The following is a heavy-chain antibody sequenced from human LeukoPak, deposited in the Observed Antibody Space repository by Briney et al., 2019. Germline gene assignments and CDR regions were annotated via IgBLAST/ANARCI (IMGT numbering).Heavy chain of an antibody. CDR2: ISTSSIYI. V-gene: IGHV3-21*01. J-gene: IGHJ3*02. Sequence: GGSLRLSCAVSGFTFSNYNMNWVRQAPGKGLEWVSSISTSSIYIYYADSVKGRFTISRDNARNSLYLQMNSLRAEDTAVYYCARCWGSGSYLFDAFDIWGQGTMVTVSS. CDR1: GFTFSNYN. CDR3: ARCWGSGSYLFDAFDI. D-gene: IGHD1-26*01.